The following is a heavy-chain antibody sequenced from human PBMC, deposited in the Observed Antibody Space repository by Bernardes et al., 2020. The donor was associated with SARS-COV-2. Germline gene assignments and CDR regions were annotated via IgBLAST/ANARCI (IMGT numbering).Heavy chain of an antibody. CDR3: ATVFDTSGVAPFDS. Sequence: ASVKVSCRVSGRRLSEVSMHWVRQAPGKGLEWIGGFDPAYDGTIYAQKFQGRVTLTEDTSTDTAYMEMNSLRSEDTATYYCATVFDTSGVAPFDSWGQGTL. D-gene: IGHD3-22*01. CDR1: GRRLSEVS. CDR2: FDPAYDGT. V-gene: IGHV1-24*01. J-gene: IGHJ4*02.